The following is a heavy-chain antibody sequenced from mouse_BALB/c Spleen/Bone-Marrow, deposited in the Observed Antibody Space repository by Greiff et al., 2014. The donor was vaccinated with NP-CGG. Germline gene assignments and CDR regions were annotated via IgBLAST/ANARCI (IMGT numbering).Heavy chain of an antibody. Sequence: QVQLKQSGAELMKPGASVKISCKATGYTFSSYWIEWVKPRPGHGLEWIGEILPGSGSIKYNEKFKGKATFTADTSSNTAYMQLSSLTSEDSAVYYCASPIYYGNYGFAYWGQGTLVNVSA. CDR1: GYTFSSYW. CDR2: ILPGSGSI. J-gene: IGHJ3*01. CDR3: ASPIYYGNYGFAY. D-gene: IGHD2-1*01. V-gene: IGHV1-9*01.